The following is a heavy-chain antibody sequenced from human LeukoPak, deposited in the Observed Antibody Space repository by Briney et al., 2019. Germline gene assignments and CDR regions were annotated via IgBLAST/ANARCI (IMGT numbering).Heavy chain of an antibody. Sequence: PGGSLRLSCAASGFTFSSYTMHWVRQAPGKGLQWVAVISYDGSNKYYADSVRGRFTISRDNSKNTLYLQMNSLRAEDTAVYYCARSESLWYYYDSSGYSHYDYWGQGTLVTVSS. D-gene: IGHD3-22*01. CDR3: ARSESLWYYYDSSGYSHYDY. CDR1: GFTFSSYT. V-gene: IGHV3-30*04. J-gene: IGHJ4*02. CDR2: ISYDGSNK.